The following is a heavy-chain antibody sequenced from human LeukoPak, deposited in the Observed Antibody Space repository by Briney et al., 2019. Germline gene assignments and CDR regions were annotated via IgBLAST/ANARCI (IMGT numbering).Heavy chain of an antibody. CDR2: IKQDGSEK. Sequence: GGSLRLSCAASGFTFGSYWMSWVRQAPGKGLEWVANIKQDGSEKYYVDSVKGRFTISRDNAKNSLYLQMNSLRAEDTAVYYCASVDTAMTGLWNWGQGTLVTVSS. J-gene: IGHJ4*02. CDR1: GFTFGSYW. D-gene: IGHD5-18*01. V-gene: IGHV3-7*01. CDR3: ASVDTAMTGLWN.